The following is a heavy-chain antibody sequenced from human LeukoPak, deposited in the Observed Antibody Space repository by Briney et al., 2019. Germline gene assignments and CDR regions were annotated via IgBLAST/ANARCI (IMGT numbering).Heavy chain of an antibody. CDR3: ARGPWIQLWQDY. CDR1: GYTFTGYY. Sequence: ASVKVSCKASGYTFTGYYMHWVRQAPGQGLEWMGRINPNSGGTNYAQKFQGRVTMTRDMSISTAYMELSRLRSDDTAVYYCARGPWIQLWQDYWGQGALVTVSS. V-gene: IGHV1-2*06. CDR2: INPNSGGT. D-gene: IGHD5-18*01. J-gene: IGHJ4*02.